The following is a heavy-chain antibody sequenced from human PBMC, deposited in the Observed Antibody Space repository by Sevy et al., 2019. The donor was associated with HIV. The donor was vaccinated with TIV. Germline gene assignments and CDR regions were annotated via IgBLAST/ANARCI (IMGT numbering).Heavy chain of an antibody. D-gene: IGHD3-16*01. V-gene: IGHV3-43*01. CDR3: AKDMASEGGGAYYFDY. J-gene: IGHJ4*02. Sequence: GGSLRLSCAASGFTFDDHTMHWVRQPPGKGLEWVSLISWDGGSTYYADSVKGRFTISRDNSKNSLFLQMNSLGAEDPALCYCAKDMASEGGGAYYFDYWGQGTLVTVSS. CDR1: GFTFDDHT. CDR2: ISWDGGST.